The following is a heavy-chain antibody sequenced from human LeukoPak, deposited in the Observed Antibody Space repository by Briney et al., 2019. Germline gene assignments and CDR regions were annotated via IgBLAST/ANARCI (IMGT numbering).Heavy chain of an antibody. V-gene: IGHV3-21*04. Sequence: GGSLRLSCAASGFTFSSYSMNWVRQAPGKGLEWVSSISSSSGYIYYADSVKGRFTISRDNAKNSLYLQMNSLRAEDTAVYYCARGDWGSFSGSTGIDYWGQGTLVTVSS. CDR3: ARGDWGSFSGSTGIDY. J-gene: IGHJ4*02. CDR2: ISSSSGYI. D-gene: IGHD7-27*01. CDR1: GFTFSSYS.